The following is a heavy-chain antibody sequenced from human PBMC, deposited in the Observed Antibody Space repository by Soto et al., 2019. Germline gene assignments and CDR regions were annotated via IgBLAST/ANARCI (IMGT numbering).Heavy chain of an antibody. Sequence: QVQLQQWGAGLLKPSETLSLTCAVYGGSFSGYYWSWIRQPPGKGLEWIGEINHSGSTNYNPSLKSRVTISVDTSKNQFSLKLSSVTAADTAVYYCAATLAYCGGDCYSAFDYWGQGTLVNVSS. J-gene: IGHJ4*02. V-gene: IGHV4-34*01. CDR2: INHSGST. CDR1: GGSFSGYY. CDR3: AATLAYCGGDCYSAFDY. D-gene: IGHD2-21*02.